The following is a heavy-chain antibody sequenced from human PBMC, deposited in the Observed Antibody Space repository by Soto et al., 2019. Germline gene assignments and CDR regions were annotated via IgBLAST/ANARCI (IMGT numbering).Heavy chain of an antibody. V-gene: IGHV4-31*03. Sequence: PSETLSLTCTVSGASVDSVGYFWTWIRQRPGKGLEWIGHINYSGSTDHTPSLRSRLMVSIDTSKNQFSLKLNSVTAADTAIYYCARGTGLSYTYGIDDWGQGTLVTVSS. CDR1: GASVDSVGYF. CDR3: ARGTGLSYTYGIDD. D-gene: IGHD5-18*01. J-gene: IGHJ1*01. CDR2: INYSGST.